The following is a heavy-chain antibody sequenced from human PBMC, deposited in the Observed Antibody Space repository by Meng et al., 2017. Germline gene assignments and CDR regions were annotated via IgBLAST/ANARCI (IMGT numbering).Heavy chain of an antibody. CDR1: ELNSSSCG. J-gene: IGHJ4*02. V-gene: IGHV3-30*01. CDR3: AREGLSGSSLSFDY. D-gene: IGHD6-13*01. Sequence: VQLWEAGGGGVQTGRSLRLSCVASELNSSSCGMHWVRQAPGKGLEWVTFISYHGSDKNYADSVKGRFTISRDNSKNTLYLQMNSLRAEDTAVYYCAREGLSGSSLSFDYWGQGTLVTVSS. CDR2: ISYHGSDK.